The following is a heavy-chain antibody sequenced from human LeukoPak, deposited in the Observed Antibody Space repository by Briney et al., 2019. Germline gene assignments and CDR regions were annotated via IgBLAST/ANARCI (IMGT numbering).Heavy chain of an antibody. CDR3: ARDDVTVIVVDHYYYYGMDV. Sequence: GGSLRLSCAASGFTFSDYYMSWIRQAPGKGLEWVSYISSSGSTIYYADSVKGRFTISRDNAKNSLYLQMNSLRAEDTAVYYCARDDVTVIVVDHYYYYGMDVWGQGTTVTVSS. J-gene: IGHJ6*02. D-gene: IGHD3-22*01. CDR2: ISSSGSTI. V-gene: IGHV3-11*01. CDR1: GFTFSDYY.